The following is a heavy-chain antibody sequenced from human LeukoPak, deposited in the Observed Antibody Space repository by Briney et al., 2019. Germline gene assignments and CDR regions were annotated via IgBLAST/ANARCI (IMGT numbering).Heavy chain of an antibody. Sequence: PSETLSLTCTVSGGSISSYYWGWIRQPPGKGLEWIGSIYYSGSTYYNPSLKSRVTISVDTSKNQFSLKLSSVTAADTAVYYCARLVVDYYDSSGYYLPYYFDYWGQGTLVTVSS. J-gene: IGHJ4*02. CDR2: IYYSGST. CDR1: GGSISSYY. D-gene: IGHD3-22*01. CDR3: ARLVVDYYDSSGYYLPYYFDY. V-gene: IGHV4-39*01.